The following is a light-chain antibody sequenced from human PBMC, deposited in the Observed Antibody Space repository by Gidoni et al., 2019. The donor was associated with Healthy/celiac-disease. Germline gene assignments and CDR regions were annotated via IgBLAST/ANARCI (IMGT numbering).Light chain of an antibody. CDR1: QSISTW. CDR3: QQYNSYSPS. J-gene: IGKJ2*01. CDR2: KAS. Sequence: GDRVTITCRASQSISTWLAWYQQKPGKAPKLLIQKASTLESGVPSRFSGSGSGTEFTLTISSLQPDDFATYYCQQYNSYSPSFGQXTKLEIK. V-gene: IGKV1-5*03.